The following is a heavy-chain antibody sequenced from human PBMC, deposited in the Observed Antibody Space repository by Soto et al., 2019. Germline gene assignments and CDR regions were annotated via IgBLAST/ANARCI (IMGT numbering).Heavy chain of an antibody. Sequence: QVQLVQSGAEVKKPGSSVKVSCKASGGTFSNYPISWVRQAPGQGLEWMGGIIPIFGTVNYAQKFQGRVTITADESTSTAYMERSSLRSEDTAVYYCARGNHRWLPLWYFDLWGRGTLVTVSS. CDR3: ARGNHRWLPLWYFDL. CDR1: GGTFSNYP. J-gene: IGHJ2*01. CDR2: IIPIFGTV. D-gene: IGHD5-12*01. V-gene: IGHV1-69*12.